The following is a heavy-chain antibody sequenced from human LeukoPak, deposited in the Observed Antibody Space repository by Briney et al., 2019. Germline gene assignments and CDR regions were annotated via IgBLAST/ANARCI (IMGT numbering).Heavy chain of an antibody. CDR3: ATEIVVVTAIHG. D-gene: IGHD2-21*02. V-gene: IGHV3-21*01. Sequence: PGGSLRLSCAASGFTFSSCSMNWVRQAPGKGLEWVSSISSSSSYMYYADSVKGRFTISRDNAKNSLYLQMNSLRAEDTAVYYCATEIVVVTAIHGWGQGTLVTVSS. CDR1: GFTFSSCS. CDR2: ISSSSSYM. J-gene: IGHJ4*02.